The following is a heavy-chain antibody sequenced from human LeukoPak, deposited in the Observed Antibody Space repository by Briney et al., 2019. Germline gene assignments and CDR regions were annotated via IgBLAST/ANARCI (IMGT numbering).Heavy chain of an antibody. CDR2: ISGSGGST. J-gene: IGHJ4*02. D-gene: IGHD5-18*01. Sequence: GGSLRLSCAASGFTFSSYAMSWVRQAPGKGLEWVSAISGSGGSTYYADSVKGRFTISRDNSKNTLYLQMNSLRAEDTAVYCCANPRSEAMAFDYWGQGTLVTVSS. V-gene: IGHV3-23*01. CDR3: ANPRSEAMAFDY. CDR1: GFTFSSYA.